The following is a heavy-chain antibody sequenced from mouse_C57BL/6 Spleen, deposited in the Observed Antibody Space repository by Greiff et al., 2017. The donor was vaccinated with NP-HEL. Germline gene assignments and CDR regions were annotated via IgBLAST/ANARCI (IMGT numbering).Heavy chain of an antibody. D-gene: IGHD3-2*02. CDR1: GFTFTDYY. Sequence: EVKVEESGGGLVQPGGSLSLSCAASGFTFTDYYMSWVRQPPGKALEWLGFIRNKANGYTTEYSASVKGRFTISRDISQSILYLQMNALRAEDSATYYCARSQTAQATWFAYWGQGTLVTVSA. CDR3: ARSQTAQATWFAY. V-gene: IGHV7-3*01. J-gene: IGHJ3*01. CDR2: IRNKANGYTT.